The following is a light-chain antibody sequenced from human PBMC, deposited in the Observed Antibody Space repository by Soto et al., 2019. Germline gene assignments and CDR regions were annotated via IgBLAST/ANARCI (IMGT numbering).Light chain of an antibody. CDR1: ASDVGTNNY. J-gene: IGLJ1*01. CDR2: EVS. V-gene: IGLV2-14*01. CDR3: SSHTTSYTVDV. Sequence: QSALTQPASVSGSPGQSITISCTGTASDVGTNNYVSWYQQYPGRAPQLIIYEVSQRPSGISDRFFGSKSGDTASLTISGLQAEDEAEYYCSSHTTSYTVDVFGTGTKLTVL.